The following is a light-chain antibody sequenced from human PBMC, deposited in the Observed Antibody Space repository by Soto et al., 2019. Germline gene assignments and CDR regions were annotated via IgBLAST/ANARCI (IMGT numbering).Light chain of an antibody. CDR2: AAS. CDR1: QGISSY. CDR3: QQYYSYPLT. J-gene: IGKJ4*01. V-gene: IGKV1-8*01. Sequence: AIRMTQSPSSFSASTGDRVTITCRASQGISSYLAWYQQKPGKAPKLLIYAASTLQSGVPSRFSGSGSGTDFTLTISCLQSEDFATYYCQQYYSYPLTFGARTKV.